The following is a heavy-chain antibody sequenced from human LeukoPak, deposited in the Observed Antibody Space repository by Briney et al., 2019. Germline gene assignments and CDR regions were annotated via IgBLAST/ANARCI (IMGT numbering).Heavy chain of an antibody. CDR1: GGSLSNYY. V-gene: IGHV4-59*08. CDR3: ARSQLATFDP. CDR2: IYHSGST. D-gene: IGHD6-13*01. Sequence: SSETLSLTCTVSGGSLSNYYWSWIRQPPGKGLEWIGSIYHSGSTYYNPSLKSRVTISVDTSKNQFSLKLSSVTAADTAVYYCARSQLATFDPWGQGTLVTVSS. J-gene: IGHJ5*02.